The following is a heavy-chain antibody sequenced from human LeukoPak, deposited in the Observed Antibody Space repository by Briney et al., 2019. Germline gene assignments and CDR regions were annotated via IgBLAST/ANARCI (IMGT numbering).Heavy chain of an antibody. V-gene: IGHV4-39*01. CDR1: GGSISSSAYY. CDR3: AGLPIPGWFDP. CDR2: IYYDGST. Sequence: ETRSLTCIVSGGSISSSAYYWSRIRQPPGKALEWVANIYYDGSTYYNSSLRSRVSISIDTSKNQFSLRVTSVTAADTAVFYCAGLPIPGWFDPWDQGTLATVTS. J-gene: IGHJ5*02.